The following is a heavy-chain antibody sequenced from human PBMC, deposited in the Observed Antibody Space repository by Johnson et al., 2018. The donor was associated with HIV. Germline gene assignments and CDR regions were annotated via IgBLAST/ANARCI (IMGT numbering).Heavy chain of an antibody. Sequence: QEKLVESGGGVVQPGRSLRLSCAASGFTFSSYGMHWVRQAPGKGLEWVAVIWYDGSNKYYADSVKGRFTISRDNSKNTLYLQMNSLRAEDTAVYYCARRSWAFDAFDIWGQGTMVTVSS. CDR1: GFTFSSYG. D-gene: IGHD1-26*01. J-gene: IGHJ3*02. CDR2: IWYDGSNK. V-gene: IGHV3-33*01. CDR3: ARRSWAFDAFDI.